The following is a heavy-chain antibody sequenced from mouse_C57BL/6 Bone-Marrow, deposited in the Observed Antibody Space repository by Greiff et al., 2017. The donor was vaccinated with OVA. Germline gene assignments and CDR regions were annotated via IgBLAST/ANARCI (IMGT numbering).Heavy chain of an antibody. CDR1: GFNIKDYY. CDR3: TTRGIYDGYAMDY. CDR2: IDPEDGDT. D-gene: IGHD2-3*01. Sequence: VQLQQSGAELVRPGASVKLSCTASGFNIKDYYMHRVKQRPEQGLEWIGRIDPEDGDTEYAPKFQGKATMTADTSSNTAYLQLSSLTSEDTAVYYCTTRGIYDGYAMDYWGQGTSVTVSS. V-gene: IGHV14-1*01. J-gene: IGHJ4*01.